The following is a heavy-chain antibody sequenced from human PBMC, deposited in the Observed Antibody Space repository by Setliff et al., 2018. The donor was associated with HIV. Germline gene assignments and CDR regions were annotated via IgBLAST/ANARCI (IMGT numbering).Heavy chain of an antibody. CDR3: ARLGYSGSLVGAFDI. V-gene: IGHV4-39*07. J-gene: IGHJ3*02. CDR2: IYHSGIT. Sequence: SETLSLTCTVSGDSISSNNYYWAWIRQSPGKGLEWIGCIYHSGITYYNSSLKSRVTISVDTSKNQFSLNLTSVTAADTAVYYCARLGYSGSLVGAFDIWGQGTMVTVSS. D-gene: IGHD1-26*01. CDR1: GDSISSNNYY.